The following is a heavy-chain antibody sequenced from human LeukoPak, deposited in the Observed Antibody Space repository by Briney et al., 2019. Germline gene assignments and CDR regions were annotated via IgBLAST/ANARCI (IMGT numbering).Heavy chain of an antibody. Sequence: GGSLRLSCATSGFNFEDYAINWVRQAPGKGLEWVGLISSKAYGGTTELAASVKGKFPISRQESKPIAYLQLKSVKIEDAGVYYCTREVGGGGSGWGVDSWGQGAQVAVSS. V-gene: IGHV3-49*04. CDR3: TREVGGGGSGWGVDS. J-gene: IGHJ4*02. CDR1: GFNFEDYA. D-gene: IGHD1-26*01. CDR2: ISSKAYGGTT.